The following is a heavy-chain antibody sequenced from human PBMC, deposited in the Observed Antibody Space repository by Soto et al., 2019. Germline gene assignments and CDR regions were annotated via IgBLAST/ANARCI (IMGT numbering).Heavy chain of an antibody. V-gene: IGHV3-15*07. CDR1: GFTFSNAW. J-gene: IGHJ4*02. D-gene: IGHD3-9*01. CDR3: TTLTYYDILTGYYPFDY. Sequence: GGSLRLSCAASGFTFSNAWMNWVRQAPGKGLEWVGRIKSKTDGGTTDYAAPVKGRFTISRDDSKNTLYLQMNSLKTEDTAVYYCTTLTYYDILTGYYPFDYWGQGTLVTVSS. CDR2: IKSKTDGGTT.